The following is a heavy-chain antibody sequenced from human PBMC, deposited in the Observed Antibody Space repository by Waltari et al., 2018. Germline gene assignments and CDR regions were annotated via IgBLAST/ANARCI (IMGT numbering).Heavy chain of an antibody. CDR3: ATTLWQQLVLGPYYYGMDV. Sequence: QVQLQESGPGLVKPSQTLSLTCTVSGGSISSGGYYWSWIRQHPGQGLEWIGYIYYSGSTYYNPSLKSRVTISVDTSKNQFSLKLSSVTAADTAVYYCATTLWQQLVLGPYYYGMDVWGQGTTVTVSS. J-gene: IGHJ6*02. CDR1: GGSISSGGYY. CDR2: IYYSGST. D-gene: IGHD6-13*01. V-gene: IGHV4-31*03.